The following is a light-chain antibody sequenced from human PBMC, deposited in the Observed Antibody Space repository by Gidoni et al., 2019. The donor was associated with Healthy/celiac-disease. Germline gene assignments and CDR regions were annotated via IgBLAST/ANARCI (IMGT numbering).Light chain of an antibody. CDR3: QQSYSTPRT. CDR2: AAS. J-gene: IGKJ2*01. V-gene: IGKV1-39*01. CDR1: QSISSH. Sequence: DIQMTQSPSSLSASVEDTVTITCRASQSISSHVNWYQQKPGKAPKLLIYAASSLQSGVPSRFSGSVSGTDFTLTISILQPEDFATYYCQQSYSTPRTFGQGTKLEIK.